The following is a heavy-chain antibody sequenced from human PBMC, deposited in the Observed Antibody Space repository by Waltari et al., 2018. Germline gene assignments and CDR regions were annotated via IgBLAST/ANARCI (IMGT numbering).Heavy chain of an antibody. CDR1: GYTLTELS. CDR3: ATAYSSSWTPLD. J-gene: IGHJ4*02. D-gene: IGHD6-13*01. V-gene: IGHV1-24*01. CDR2: FDPDDDET. Sequence: QVQLVQSGAEVKKPGASVKVSCKVSGYTLTELSMHWVRQAPGKGLEWMGGFDPDDDETIYAQKVQVRVTMTEYTSTDTADMELSSLRSEDTAVYYCATAYSSSWTPLDWGQGTLVTVSS.